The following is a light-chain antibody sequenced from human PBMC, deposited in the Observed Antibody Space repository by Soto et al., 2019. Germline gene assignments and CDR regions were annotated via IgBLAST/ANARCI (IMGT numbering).Light chain of an antibody. CDR3: SSYTSSSTYV. CDR1: SSDVGGYNY. CDR2: EVS. Sequence: ALTQPSSVSGSPGQSITISCTGTSSDVGGYNYVSWYQQHPGKAPKLMIYEVSNRPPGVSNRFSGSKSGNTASLTISGLQAEDEADYYCSSYTSSSTYVFGTGTKV. V-gene: IGLV2-14*01. J-gene: IGLJ1*01.